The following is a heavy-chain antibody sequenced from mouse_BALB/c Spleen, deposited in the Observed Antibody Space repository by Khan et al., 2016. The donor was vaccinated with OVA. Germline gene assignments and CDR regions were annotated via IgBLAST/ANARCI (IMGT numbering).Heavy chain of an antibody. V-gene: IGHV1-7*01. Sequence: QVQLKESGAELAKPGASVKMSCKASGYTFTTYWMHWVKQRPGQGLEWIGYINPTSGYTDYNQKFKDKATLTADKSSSTPYMQLSSLTSDDSAVYYCARDRIDYWGQGTTLTVSS. J-gene: IGHJ2*01. CDR2: INPTSGYT. CDR1: GYTFTTYW. CDR3: ARDRIDY.